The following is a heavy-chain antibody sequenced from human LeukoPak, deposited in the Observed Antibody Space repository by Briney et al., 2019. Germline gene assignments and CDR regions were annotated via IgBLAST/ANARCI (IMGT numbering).Heavy chain of an antibody. D-gene: IGHD3-10*01. J-gene: IGHJ3*02. Sequence: ASVKVSCKVSGYTLTELSMHWVRQAPGKGLEWMGGFDPEDGETIYAQKFQGRVTMTEDTSTDTAYMELSSLRSEDTAVYYCATVRITMVRGDGRGAFDIWGQGTMVTVSS. CDR2: FDPEDGET. CDR3: ATVRITMVRGDGRGAFDI. V-gene: IGHV1-24*01. CDR1: GYTLTELS.